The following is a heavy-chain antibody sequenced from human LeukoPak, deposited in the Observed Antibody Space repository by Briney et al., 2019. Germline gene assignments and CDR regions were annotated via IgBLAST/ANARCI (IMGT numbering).Heavy chain of an antibody. J-gene: IGHJ3*02. CDR2: INHSGST. CDR3: ARRPDGFDI. CDR1: GGSFSGYY. Sequence: PSETLSLTCAVYGGSFSGYYWSWIRQPPGKGLEWIGEINHSGSTNYNPSLKSRVTISVDTSKNQFSLKLSSMTAADTAVYYCARRPDGFDIWGQGTMVTVSS. V-gene: IGHV4-34*01.